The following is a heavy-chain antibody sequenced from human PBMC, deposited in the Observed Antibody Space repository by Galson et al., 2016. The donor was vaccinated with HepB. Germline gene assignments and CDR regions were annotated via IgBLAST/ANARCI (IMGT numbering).Heavy chain of an antibody. J-gene: IGHJ4*02. Sequence: SLRLSCAASGFPFSGYPIHWVRQAPGKGLDWVASISYDGTKINYADSVKGRFTISRDNAKNSLYLHMNSLRAEDTALYYCVRDLDYWGQGTLVTVSS. CDR2: ISYDGTKI. V-gene: IGHV3-30*04. CDR1: GFPFSGYP. CDR3: VRDLDY.